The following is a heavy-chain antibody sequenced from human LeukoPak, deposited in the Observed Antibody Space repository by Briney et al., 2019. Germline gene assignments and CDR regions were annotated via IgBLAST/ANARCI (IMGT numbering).Heavy chain of an antibody. D-gene: IGHD2-2*02. Sequence: ASVKVSCKASGSTFTTSAMHWVRQAPGQGLEWMGLINPSSGTTSYAQNFQGRVTMTRDTSTSTAYMELSSLRSEAPAVYYRGGGAADVVPAAISWFEPWGQGTLVTVSS. J-gene: IGHJ4*03. CDR1: GSTFTTSA. V-gene: IGHV1-46*03. CDR3: GGGAADVVPAAISWFEP. CDR2: INPSSGTT.